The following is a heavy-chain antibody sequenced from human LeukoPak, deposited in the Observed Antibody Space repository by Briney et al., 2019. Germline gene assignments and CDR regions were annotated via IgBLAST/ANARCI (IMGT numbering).Heavy chain of an antibody. V-gene: IGHV3-49*04. CDR2: IRSKAYGGTA. CDR1: GFTLGDFG. Sequence: HPGGSLRLSCTASGFTLGDFGMACVRQAPGKGPVWVAFIRSKAYGGTAEYAASVKGRFIVSRDDSKSFAFLQMNSLRIEDTAVYYCSREGYSGSVTHKGNDFWGQGTLVTVSS. CDR3: SREGYSGSVTHKGNDF. J-gene: IGHJ4*02. D-gene: IGHD3-10*01.